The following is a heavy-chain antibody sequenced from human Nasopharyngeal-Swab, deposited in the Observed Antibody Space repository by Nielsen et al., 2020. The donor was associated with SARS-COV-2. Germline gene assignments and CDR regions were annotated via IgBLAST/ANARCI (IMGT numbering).Heavy chain of an antibody. Sequence: GGSLRLSCAASGFTFSNYAMHWFRQAPGKGLEWVAVISYDGSSKFYADSVKGRFTTSRDKSKNTLYLQMNSLRPEDTAVYSCASGGTAVATRYYGLDVWGQGTTVTVSS. CDR3: ASGGTAVATRYYGLDV. J-gene: IGHJ6*02. V-gene: IGHV3-30*04. CDR1: GFTFSNYA. D-gene: IGHD6-19*01. CDR2: ISYDGSSK.